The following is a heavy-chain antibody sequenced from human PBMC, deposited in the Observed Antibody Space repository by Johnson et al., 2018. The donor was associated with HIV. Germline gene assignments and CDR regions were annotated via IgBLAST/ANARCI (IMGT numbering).Heavy chain of an antibody. J-gene: IGHJ3*02. V-gene: IGHV3-13*01. D-gene: IGHD3-16*01. Sequence: VQLVESGGGLLQPGGSLRLACAASGFTFSSYDMHWVRQATGKGLEWVSAIGTAGDTYYPGSVKGRFTISRENAKNSLYLQMNSLRGGDTAVYYCARGGAHDAFDIWGQGTMVTVSS. CDR1: GFTFSSYD. CDR3: ARGGAHDAFDI. CDR2: IGTAGDT.